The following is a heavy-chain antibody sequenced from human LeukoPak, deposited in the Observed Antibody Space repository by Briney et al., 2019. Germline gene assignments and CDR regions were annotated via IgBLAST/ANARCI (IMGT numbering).Heavy chain of an antibody. CDR3: ARTQPEGRFDP. J-gene: IGHJ5*02. CDR2: INPNSGGT. CDR1: GGTFSSYA. V-gene: IGHV1-2*02. D-gene: IGHD1-14*01. Sequence: ASVKVSCKASGGTFSSYAISWVRQAPGQGLEWMGWINPNSGGTNYAQKFQGRVTMTRDTSISTAYMELSRLRSDDTAVYYCARTQPEGRFDPWGQGTLVTVSS.